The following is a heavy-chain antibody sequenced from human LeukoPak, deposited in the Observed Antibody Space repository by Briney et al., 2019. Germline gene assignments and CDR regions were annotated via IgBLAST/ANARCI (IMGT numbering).Heavy chain of an antibody. J-gene: IGHJ4*02. D-gene: IGHD3-16*02. CDR2: ISGSGGST. CDR1: GGSLSSYY. V-gene: IGHV3-23*01. Sequence: ETLSLTCNVSGGSLSSYYWSWIRQPPGKGLEWVSAISGSGGSTYYADSVKGRFTISRDNSKNTLYLQMNSLRAEDTAVYYCAKDRLGEISFVDYWGQGTLVTVSS. CDR3: AKDRLGEISFVDY.